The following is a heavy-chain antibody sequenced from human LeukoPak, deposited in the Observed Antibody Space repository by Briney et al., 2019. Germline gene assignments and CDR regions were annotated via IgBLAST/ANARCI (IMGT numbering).Heavy chain of an antibody. CDR3: ASGSALGGRIDY. CDR1: GGSISSYY. Sequence: SETLSLTCTVSGGSISSYYWSWIRQPPGKGLEWIGYIYYSGSTNYNPSLKSRVTISVDTSKNQFSLKLSSVTAADTAVYYCASGSALGGRIDYWGQGTLVTVSS. D-gene: IGHD1-26*01. CDR2: IYYSGST. V-gene: IGHV4-59*08. J-gene: IGHJ4*02.